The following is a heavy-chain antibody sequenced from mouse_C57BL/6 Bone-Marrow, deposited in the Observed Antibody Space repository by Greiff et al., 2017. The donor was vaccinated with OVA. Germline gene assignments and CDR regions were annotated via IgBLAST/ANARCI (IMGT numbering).Heavy chain of an antibody. Sequence: VQLQQSGAELARPGASVKMSCKASGYPFTSYTMHWVKQRPGQGLEWIGYINPSSGYTKYNQKFKDKATLTADKSSSTAYMQLSSLTSEDSAVYYCARAGRRDYWGQGTTLTVSS. CDR3: ARAGRRDY. J-gene: IGHJ2*01. CDR2: INPSSGYT. D-gene: IGHD3-1*01. V-gene: IGHV1-4*01. CDR1: GYPFTSYT.